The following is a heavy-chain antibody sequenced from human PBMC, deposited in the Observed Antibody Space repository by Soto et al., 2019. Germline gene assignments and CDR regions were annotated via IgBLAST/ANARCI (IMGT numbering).Heavy chain of an antibody. CDR1: GSSISSYY. CDR2: IYYSGST. D-gene: IGHD3-3*01. J-gene: IGHJ4*02. CDR3: ARHDDPYYFDY. Sequence: SETLSLTCTVSGSSISSYYWSWIRQPPGKGLEWIGYIYYSGSTNYNPSLKSRVTISVDTSKNQFSLKLSSVTAADTAVYYCARHDDPYYFDYWGQGTLVTVSS. V-gene: IGHV4-59*01.